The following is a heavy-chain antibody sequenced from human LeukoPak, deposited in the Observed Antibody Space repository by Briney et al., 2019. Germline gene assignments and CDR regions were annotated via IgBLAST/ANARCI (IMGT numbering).Heavy chain of an antibody. Sequence: GGSLRLSCAASGFTFSSYAMHWVRQAPGKGLEWVAVIPYDGSNKYYADSVKGRFTISRDNSKNTLYLQMNSLRAEDTAVYYCANRLLVRGVLGAFDIWGQGTMVTVSS. J-gene: IGHJ3*02. CDR1: GFTFSSYA. CDR3: ANRLLVRGVLGAFDI. D-gene: IGHD3-10*01. CDR2: IPYDGSNK. V-gene: IGHV3-30-3*01.